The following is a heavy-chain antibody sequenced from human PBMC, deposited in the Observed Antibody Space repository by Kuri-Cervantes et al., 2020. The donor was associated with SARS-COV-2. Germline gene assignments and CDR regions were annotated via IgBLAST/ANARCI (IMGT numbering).Heavy chain of an antibody. Sequence: SETLSLTCAVYGGSFSGYYWSWIRQPPGKGLEWIGEINHSGSTNYNPSLKSRVTIPVDTSKNQFSLKLSSVTAADTAVYYCARDPQNYDFWSGYYPLDYWGQGTLVTVSS. CDR1: GGSFSGYY. J-gene: IGHJ4*02. CDR3: ARDPQNYDFWSGYYPLDY. CDR2: INHSGST. V-gene: IGHV4-34*01. D-gene: IGHD3-3*01.